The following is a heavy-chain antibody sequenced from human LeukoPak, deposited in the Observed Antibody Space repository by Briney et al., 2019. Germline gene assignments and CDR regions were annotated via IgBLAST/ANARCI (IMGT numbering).Heavy chain of an antibody. Sequence: GESLRISCKGSEYRFTFYWIDWVRQMPGKGLEWMGRIDPGDSDVIYSPSFQGQVTISVNKSIHTAYLQWRSLKASDSALYYCARRTAIGPLFSWGQGTLVSVSP. CDR2: IDPGDSDV. V-gene: IGHV5-51*01. D-gene: IGHD2/OR15-2a*01. CDR1: EYRFTFYW. J-gene: IGHJ5*02. CDR3: ARRTAIGPLFS.